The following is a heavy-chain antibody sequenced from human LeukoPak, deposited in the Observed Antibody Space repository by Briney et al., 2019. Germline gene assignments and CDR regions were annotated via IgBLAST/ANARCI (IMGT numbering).Heavy chain of an antibody. J-gene: IGHJ3*02. CDR1: GFTFSTYA. D-gene: IGHD1-26*01. Sequence: GGSLRLSCATSGFTFSTYAMTWVRQAPGRGLEWVSLISGSGRGTHYADSVKGRFTISRDNSKNILYLHMDSLRAKDTAVYYCARPGREWELLSHAFDIWGQGTMVTVSS. CDR3: ARPGREWELLSHAFDI. CDR2: ISGSGRGT. V-gene: IGHV3-23*01.